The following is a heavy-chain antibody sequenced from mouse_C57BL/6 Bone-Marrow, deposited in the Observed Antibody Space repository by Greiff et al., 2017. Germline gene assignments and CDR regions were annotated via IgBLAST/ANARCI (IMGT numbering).Heavy chain of an antibody. D-gene: IGHD2-5*01. Sequence: DVKLVESGGGLVKPGGSLKLSCAASGFTFSSYAMSWVRQTPEKRLEWVATISDGGSYTYYPDNVKGRFTISRDNAKNNLYLQMSHLKSEDTAMYYCARKGYSNYEAYWGQGTLVTVSA. CDR1: GFTFSSYA. CDR2: ISDGGSYT. J-gene: IGHJ3*01. CDR3: ARKGYSNYEAY. V-gene: IGHV5-4*03.